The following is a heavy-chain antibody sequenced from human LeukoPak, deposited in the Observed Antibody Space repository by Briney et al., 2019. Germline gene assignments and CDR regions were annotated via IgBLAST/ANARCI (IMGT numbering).Heavy chain of an antibody. Sequence: ASVKVSCKASGYTFTSYYMHWVRQAPGQGLEWMGIINPSGGSTSYAQKFQGRVTMTRDTSTSTVYVELSSLRSEDTAVYYCARSRKYCSSTSCYPLDYWGQGTLVIVSS. CDR2: INPSGGST. CDR3: ARSRKYCSSTSCYPLDY. D-gene: IGHD2-2*01. J-gene: IGHJ4*02. V-gene: IGHV1-46*01. CDR1: GYTFTSYY.